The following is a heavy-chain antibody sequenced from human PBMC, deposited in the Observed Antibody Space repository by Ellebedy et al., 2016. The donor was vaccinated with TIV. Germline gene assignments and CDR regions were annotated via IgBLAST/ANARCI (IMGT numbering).Heavy chain of an antibody. Sequence: SETLSLXXTVSGDSISNYYWTWIRQPPGKGLEWIGYIYSSGSTNYNPSLKSRVTLSVDTSEHQFSLKLTSVSAADTALYYCAREPSGIHDAFDVWGQGTMVTVSS. CDR1: GDSISNYY. CDR2: IYSSGST. J-gene: IGHJ3*01. V-gene: IGHV4-59*01. D-gene: IGHD1-14*01. CDR3: AREPSGIHDAFDV.